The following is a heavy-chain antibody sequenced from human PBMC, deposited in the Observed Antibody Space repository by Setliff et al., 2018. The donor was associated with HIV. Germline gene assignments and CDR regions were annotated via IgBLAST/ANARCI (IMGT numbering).Heavy chain of an antibody. Sequence: SETLSLTCTVSGGSISTYYWSWIRQPPGKGLEWIGSIYFTGSSDNNPSLKSRVTLSVDTSKHQFSLKLSSVTAADTAVYYCARVQMAYAAFDVWGQGMLVTVSS. D-gene: IGHD3-9*01. J-gene: IGHJ4*02. V-gene: IGHV4-59*01. CDR2: IYFTGSS. CDR1: GGSISTYY. CDR3: ARVQMAYAAFDV.